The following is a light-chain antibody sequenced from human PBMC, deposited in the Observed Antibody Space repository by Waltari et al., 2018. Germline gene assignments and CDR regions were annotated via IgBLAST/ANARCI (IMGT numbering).Light chain of an antibody. Sequence: QSALTQPASVSGSPGQSITISCTGTSDDIGNYRYVSWYQQHSGRAPKLILYEVTNRPSGVSDRLSGSKSGNTASRTISGLQTEDEADYYCAAYASSNTLLFGGGTQLTVL. CDR3: AAYASSNTLL. CDR1: SDDIGNYRY. J-gene: IGLJ2*01. V-gene: IGLV2-14*01. CDR2: EVT.